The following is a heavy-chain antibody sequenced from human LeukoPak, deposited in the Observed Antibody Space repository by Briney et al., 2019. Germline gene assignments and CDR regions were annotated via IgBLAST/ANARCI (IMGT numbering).Heavy chain of an antibody. J-gene: IGHJ5*02. Sequence: PSQTLSLTCTVSGGSISSGGYYWSWIRQHPGKGLEWIGYIYFSGSTYYNPSLKSRVTISVDTSKNQFPLKLSSVTAADTAVYYCARSLPSETAMAALWFDPWGQGTLVTVSS. CDR3: ARSLPSETAMAALWFDP. CDR1: GGSISSGGYY. CDR2: IYFSGST. D-gene: IGHD5-18*01. V-gene: IGHV4-31*03.